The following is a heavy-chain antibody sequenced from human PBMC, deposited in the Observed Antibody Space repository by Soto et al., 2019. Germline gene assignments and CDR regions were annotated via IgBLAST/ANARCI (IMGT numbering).Heavy chain of an antibody. CDR2: VSGSGGST. V-gene: IGHV3-23*01. D-gene: IGHD1-20*01. CDR3: AKPPDYNWNDY. J-gene: IGHJ4*02. Sequence: GESQKISCAASGFTFSSYAMSWVRQAPGKGLEWISAVSGSGGSTYYADSVKGRFTISRDNSKDTLYLQMNNLRAEDTAVYYCAKPPDYNWNDYWGQGTLVTVSS. CDR1: GFTFSSYA.